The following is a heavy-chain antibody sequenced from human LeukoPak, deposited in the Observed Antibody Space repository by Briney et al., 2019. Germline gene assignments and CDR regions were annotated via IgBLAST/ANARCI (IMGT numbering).Heavy chain of an antibody. V-gene: IGHV3-23*01. CDR2: ISGSGGST. CDR1: GFTFSSYA. D-gene: IGHD1-26*01. CDR3: ARIVGAIAQNWFDP. Sequence: GGSLRLSCAASGFTFSSYAMSWVRQAPGKGLEWVSAISGSGGSTYYADSVKGRFTISRDNSKNALYLQMNSLRAEDTAVYYCARIVGAIAQNWFDPWGQGTLVTVSS. J-gene: IGHJ5*02.